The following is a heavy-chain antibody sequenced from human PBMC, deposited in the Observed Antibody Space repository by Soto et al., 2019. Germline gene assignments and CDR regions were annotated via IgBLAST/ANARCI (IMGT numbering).Heavy chain of an antibody. D-gene: IGHD2-2*01. CDR2: ITSSSVTM. CDR1: GFTFSTHS. CDR3: VGEVGFQLIY. Sequence: EVQLVESGGGLVQPGGSLRLSCAASGFTFSTHSMNWVRQAPGKGLEWISYITSSSVTMYADSVKGRFTISRDTAKNSLYLQMNGLRAEDTAVYFCVGEVGFQLIYWGQGTLVTVSS. J-gene: IGHJ4*02. V-gene: IGHV3-48*01.